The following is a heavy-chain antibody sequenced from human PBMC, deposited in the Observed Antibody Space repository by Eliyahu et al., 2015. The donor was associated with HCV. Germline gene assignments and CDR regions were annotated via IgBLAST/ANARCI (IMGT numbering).Heavy chain of an antibody. CDR1: GXSIXSSXYY. CDR2: IYYSGST. V-gene: IGHV4-39*01. CDR3: ARQGCSSTSCYDIDY. J-gene: IGHJ4*02. Sequence: QLQLQESGPGLVKPSETLSLTCTVSGXSIXSSXYYWGWIRXPPGKGLEWIGSIYYSGSTYYNPSLKSRVTISVDTSKNQFSLKLSSVTAADTAVYYCARQGCSSTSCYDIDYWGQGTLVTVSS. D-gene: IGHD2-2*01.